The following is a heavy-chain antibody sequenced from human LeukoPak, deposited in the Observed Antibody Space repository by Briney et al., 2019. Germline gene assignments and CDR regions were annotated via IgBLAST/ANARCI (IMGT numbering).Heavy chain of an antibody. V-gene: IGHV3-9*01. Sequence: GGSLRLSCAASGFTFDDYAMHWVRQAPGKGLEWVSGISWNSGSIGYADSVKGRFTISRDNAKNSLYLQMNSLRAEDTAFYYCTKDQGPMIRGVSYFDSWGQGTLVTVSS. CDR1: GFTFDDYA. D-gene: IGHD3-10*01. CDR3: TKDQGPMIRGVSYFDS. CDR2: ISWNSGSI. J-gene: IGHJ4*02.